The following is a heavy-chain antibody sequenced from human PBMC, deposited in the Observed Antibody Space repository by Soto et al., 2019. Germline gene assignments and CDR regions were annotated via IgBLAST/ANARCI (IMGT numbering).Heavy chain of an antibody. J-gene: IGHJ4*02. CDR3: ARGGWRHIDY. CDR2: IYYSGST. V-gene: IGHV4-59*08. D-gene: IGHD3-3*01. CDR1: GGSISTYY. Sequence: QVQLQESGPGLAKPSETLSLTCTVSGGSISTYYWSWLRQPPGKGLEWIGYIYYSGSTNYNPSLQSRVTISVDTSKNQFSLKLSSVTAADTAVYYCARGGWRHIDYWGQGTLVTVSS.